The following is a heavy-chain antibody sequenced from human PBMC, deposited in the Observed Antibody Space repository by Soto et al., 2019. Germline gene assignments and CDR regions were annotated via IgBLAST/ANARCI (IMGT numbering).Heavy chain of an antibody. CDR2: ISRNGGST. CDR1: GFTFSSYA. J-gene: IGHJ4*02. CDR3: ARSGLPFDY. V-gene: IGHV3-64*01. D-gene: IGHD2-21*02. Sequence: EVQLVESGGGLVQPAGSLRLSCAASGFTFSSYAMHWVRQAPGKGLEYVSGISRNGGSTYYANSVKGRFTISRDNSKSTLYLQVGSLRAEDMAVYYCARSGLPFDYWGQGTLVTVSS.